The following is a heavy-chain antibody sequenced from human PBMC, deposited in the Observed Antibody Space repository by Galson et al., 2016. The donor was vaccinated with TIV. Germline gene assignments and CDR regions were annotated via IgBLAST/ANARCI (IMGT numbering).Heavy chain of an antibody. CDR3: ARQWQSYFFDY. Sequence: SLRLSCAASGFTFSSYGMHWVRQTPGKGLEWVAIISYDRSDIYYGDSVKGRFTVSRDNSKNNLYLQMNSRTAEDTAVYYYARQWQSYFFDYWGQEPVVTVSS. CDR1: GFTFSSYG. CDR2: ISYDRSDI. J-gene: IGHJ4*02. V-gene: IGHV3-33*01. D-gene: IGHD6-19*01.